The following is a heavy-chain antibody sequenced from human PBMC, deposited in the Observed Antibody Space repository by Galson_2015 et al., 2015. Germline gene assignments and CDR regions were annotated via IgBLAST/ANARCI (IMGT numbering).Heavy chain of an antibody. Sequence: SVKVSCKASGYTFTSHAMNWVRQAPGQGLEWMGWINTNTGNPTYAQGFTGRFVFSLDTSVSTAYLQISSLKAEDTAVYYCARDLSRGWVWAFDIWGQGTMVTVSS. CDR2: INTNTGNP. CDR3: ARDLSRGWVWAFDI. J-gene: IGHJ3*02. V-gene: IGHV7-4-1*02. D-gene: IGHD3-16*01. CDR1: GYTFTSHA.